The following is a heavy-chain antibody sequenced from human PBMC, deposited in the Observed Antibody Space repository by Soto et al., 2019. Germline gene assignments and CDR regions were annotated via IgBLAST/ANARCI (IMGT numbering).Heavy chain of an antibody. D-gene: IGHD2-15*01. V-gene: IGHV1-69*01. Sequence: QVQLVQSGAEVKKPGSSVKVSCKASGGTFSNYAISWVRQAPGQGLEWMGGITPIFGTANYAQKFQGRVTITADDSTSTAHMELSSLRSEDTAVYYCARDYGHDCSGGRCYFYFWGQGTLVTVSS. J-gene: IGHJ4*02. CDR3: ARDYGHDCSGGRCYFYF. CDR1: GGTFSNYA. CDR2: ITPIFGTA.